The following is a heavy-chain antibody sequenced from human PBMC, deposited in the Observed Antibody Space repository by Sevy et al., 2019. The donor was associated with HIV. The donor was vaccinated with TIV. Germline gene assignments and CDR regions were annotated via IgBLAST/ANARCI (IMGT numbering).Heavy chain of an antibody. J-gene: IGHJ3*02. CDR3: ARDCGGDCVSLPPFDI. V-gene: IGHV3-7*01. Sequence: GGSLRLSCAASGFTFSSYWMSWVRQAPGKGLEWVANIKQDGSEKYYVDSVKGRFTISRDNAKNSLYLQMNSLRAEDTAVYYCARDCGGDCVSLPPFDIWGQGTMVTVSS. D-gene: IGHD2-21*02. CDR2: IKQDGSEK. CDR1: GFTFSSYW.